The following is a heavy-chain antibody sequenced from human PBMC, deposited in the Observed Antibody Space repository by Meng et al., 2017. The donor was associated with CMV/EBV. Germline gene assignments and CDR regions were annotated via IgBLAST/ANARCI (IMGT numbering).Heavy chain of an antibody. D-gene: IGHD2-15*01. Sequence: GESLKISCTASGFTFGDYAMSWVRQAPGKGLEWVGFIRSKAYGGTTEYAASVKGRFTISRDDSKSIAYLQMNSLKTEDTAVYYCTRDLPSLRYCSGGSCCSYDYWGQGTLVTVSS. CDR1: GFTFGDYA. CDR3: TRDLPSLRYCSGGSCCSYDY. V-gene: IGHV3-49*04. J-gene: IGHJ4*02. CDR2: IRSKAYGGTT.